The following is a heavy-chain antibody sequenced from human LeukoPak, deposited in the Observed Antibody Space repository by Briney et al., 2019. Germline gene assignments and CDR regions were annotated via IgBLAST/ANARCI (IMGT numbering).Heavy chain of an antibody. CDR2: ISGSGGST. D-gene: IGHD1-26*01. CDR3: AKDRVGAMLYFDD. J-gene: IGHJ4*02. Sequence: GSLRLSCAASGFTFSSYGMSWVRQAPGKGLEWVSAISGSGGSTYYADSVKGRFTISRDNSKNTLYLQMNSLRAEDTAIYYCAKDRVGAMLYFDDWGQGTLVTVSS. V-gene: IGHV3-23*01. CDR1: GFTFSSYG.